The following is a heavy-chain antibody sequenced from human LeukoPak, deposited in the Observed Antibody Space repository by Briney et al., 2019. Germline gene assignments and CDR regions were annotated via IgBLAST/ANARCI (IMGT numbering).Heavy chain of an antibody. CDR3: ARHVGISF. J-gene: IGHJ4*02. CDR1: GFTFSGAW. V-gene: IGHV3-7*01. D-gene: IGHD7-27*01. Sequence: GGSLRLSCTASGFTFSGAWMTWVRRAPGKGLEWVANIREDGTERNYVDSVKGRFTISRDNAKNSLFLQMSNLRDDDTAIYYCARHVGISFWGQGTLVTASS. CDR2: IREDGTER.